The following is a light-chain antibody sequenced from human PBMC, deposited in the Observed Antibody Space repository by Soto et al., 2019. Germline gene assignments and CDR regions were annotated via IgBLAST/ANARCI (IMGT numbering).Light chain of an antibody. V-gene: IGKV3-20*01. CDR2: GAS. CDR1: QSVNNNY. Sequence: EIVLTQSPGTLSLSPGERATLSCRASQSVNNNYLAWYQQKPGQAPRLLIYGASRRATGIPDRFSGSGSGTDFTLTISRLEPEEIAVYSCQQYGSSPLTFGGGTKVEIK. J-gene: IGKJ4*01. CDR3: QQYGSSPLT.